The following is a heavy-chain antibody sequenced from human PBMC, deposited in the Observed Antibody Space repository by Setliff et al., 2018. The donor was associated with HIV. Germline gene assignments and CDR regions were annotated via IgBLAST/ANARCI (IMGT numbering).Heavy chain of an antibody. D-gene: IGHD3-22*01. CDR2: ISVDGSGH. CDR3: AREGGSSGYCGYFDY. V-gene: IGHV3-30*01. Sequence: GGSLRLSCTASGFTFSDSVMHWVRKPPGKGLEWVAAISVDGSGHFYADSVKGRFTISRDNSRNTLYLQMNSLRDEDTAVYYCAREGGSSGYCGYFDYWGQGTLVTVSS. CDR1: GFTFSDSV. J-gene: IGHJ4*02.